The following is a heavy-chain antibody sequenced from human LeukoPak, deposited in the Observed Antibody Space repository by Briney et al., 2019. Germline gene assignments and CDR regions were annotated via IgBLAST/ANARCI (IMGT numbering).Heavy chain of an antibody. CDR3: AGVAGFYWNSDSFDY. CDR1: GYTFTTSG. V-gene: IGHV1-18*01. J-gene: IGHJ4*02. Sequence: ASVKVSCKASGYTFTTSGISWVRQAPGQGLEWMGWISAYNGQTNYAQKVQGRVTMTIDTSTKTAYMELRSLGSDDTAVYYCAGVAGFYWNSDSFDYWGQGTQVTVSS. D-gene: IGHD1-7*01. CDR2: ISAYNGQT.